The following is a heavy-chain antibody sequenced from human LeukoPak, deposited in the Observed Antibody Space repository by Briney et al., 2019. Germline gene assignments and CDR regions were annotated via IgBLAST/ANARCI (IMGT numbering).Heavy chain of an antibody. CDR3: AKGPIFGVVITRFDY. CDR1: GFTFSSYA. Sequence: QPGGSQRLSCAASGFTFSSYAMSWVRQAPGKGLEWVSAISGSGGSTYYADSVKGRFTISRDNSKNTLYLQMNSLRAEDTAVYYCAKGPIFGVVITRFDYWGQGTLVTVSS. D-gene: IGHD3-3*01. CDR2: ISGSGGST. V-gene: IGHV3-23*01. J-gene: IGHJ4*02.